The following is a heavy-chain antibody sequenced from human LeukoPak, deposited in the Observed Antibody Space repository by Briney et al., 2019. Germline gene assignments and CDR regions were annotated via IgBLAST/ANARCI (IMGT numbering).Heavy chain of an antibody. D-gene: IGHD1-26*01. J-gene: IGHJ4*02. CDR3: ARVSFSDYGDY. CDR1: GFTDCSNY. V-gene: IGHV3-66*01. CDR2: IYSGGST. Sequence: GGSLRLSCAASGFTDCSNYMSWVRQAPGKGLEWVSVIYSGGSTYYADSVKGRFTISRDNSKNTLYLQMNSLRAEDTAVYYCARVSFSDYGDYWGQGTLVTVPS.